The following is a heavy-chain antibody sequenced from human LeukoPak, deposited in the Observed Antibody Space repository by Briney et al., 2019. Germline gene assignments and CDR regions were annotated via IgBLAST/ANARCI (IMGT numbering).Heavy chain of an antibody. D-gene: IGHD2-15*01. CDR1: GGTFSSYA. V-gene: IGHV1-69*04. CDR3: ADEVVVAAKNWFDP. CDR2: IIPILGIA. Sequence: ASVKVSCKASGGTFSSYAISWVRQAPGHGLEWMGRIIPILGIANYAQKFQGRVTITADKSTSTAYMELSSLRSEDTAVYYCADEVVVAAKNWFDPWGQGTLVTVSS. J-gene: IGHJ5*02.